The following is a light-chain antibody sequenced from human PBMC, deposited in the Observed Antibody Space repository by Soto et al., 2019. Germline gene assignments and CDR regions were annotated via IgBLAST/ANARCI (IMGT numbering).Light chain of an antibody. CDR1: SSDVGSYNY. J-gene: IGLJ2*01. CDR2: EVS. CDR3: SSYTTNSTLV. V-gene: IGLV2-14*01. Sequence: QSALTQPASVSGSPGQSITISCTGTSSDVGSYNYVSWYQQHPGKAPKFMIYEVSNRPSGVSNRFSGSKSGNTASLTISGLQAEDEADYYCSSYTTNSTLVFGGGTKLTVL.